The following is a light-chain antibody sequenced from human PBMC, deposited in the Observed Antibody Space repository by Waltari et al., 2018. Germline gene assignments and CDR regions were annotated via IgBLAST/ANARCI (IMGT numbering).Light chain of an antibody. CDR3: AAWDVSLSARV. Sequence: QSVLTQPPSASGTPGQRVTISCTGSTSYTYWYQQLPGTAPKLLIYRNSQRPSGVPDRFSGSKSGTSASLTISGLRSEDEADYYCAAWDVSLSARVFGGGNKLTVL. CDR2: RNS. CDR1: TSYT. J-gene: IGLJ3*02. V-gene: IGLV1-47*01.